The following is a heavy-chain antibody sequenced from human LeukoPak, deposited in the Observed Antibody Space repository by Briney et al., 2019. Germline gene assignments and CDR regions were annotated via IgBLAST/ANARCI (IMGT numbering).Heavy chain of an antibody. V-gene: IGHV4-59*01. CDR2: IYYSGST. CDR3: ARGVVIAPQTFDY. J-gene: IGHJ4*02. D-gene: IGHD2-21*01. CDR1: GESISGFY. Sequence: SETLSHTCTVSGESISGFYWTWIRQPPGKGLEWIGYIYYSGSTNYNPSLKSRVTISVDTSKNQFSLKLSSVTAADTAVYYCARGVVIAPQTFDYWGQGTLVTVSS.